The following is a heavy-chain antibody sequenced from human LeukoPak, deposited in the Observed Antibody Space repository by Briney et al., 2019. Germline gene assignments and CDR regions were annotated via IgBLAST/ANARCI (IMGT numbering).Heavy chain of an antibody. CDR3: ARGGYCSNTSCFLKLTYFDY. D-gene: IGHD2-2*01. J-gene: IGHJ4*02. CDR1: GGSFSGYY. V-gene: IGHV4-34*01. Sequence: SETLSLACAVYGGSFSGYYWSWIRQPPGKGLERIGENNHSGSTNYNPSLKSRVTISVDTSKNQFSLKLSSVTAADTAVYYCARGGYCSNTSCFLKLTYFDYWGQGTLVTVSS. CDR2: NNHSGST.